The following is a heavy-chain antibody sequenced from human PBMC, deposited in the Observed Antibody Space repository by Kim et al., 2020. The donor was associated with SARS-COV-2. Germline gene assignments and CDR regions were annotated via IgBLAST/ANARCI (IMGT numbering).Heavy chain of an antibody. V-gene: IGHV3-23*01. CDR2: ISGSGGST. CDR1: GFTFSSYA. Sequence: GGSLRLSCAASGFTFSSYAMSWVRQAPGKGLEWVSAISGSGGSTYYADSVKGRFTISRDNSKNTLYLQMNSLRAEDTAVYYCAKDPRLPSRYFDVRTDPPRESSDYWGQGTLVTVSS. J-gene: IGHJ4*02. D-gene: IGHD3-9*01. CDR3: AKDPRLPSRYFDVRTDPPRESSDY.